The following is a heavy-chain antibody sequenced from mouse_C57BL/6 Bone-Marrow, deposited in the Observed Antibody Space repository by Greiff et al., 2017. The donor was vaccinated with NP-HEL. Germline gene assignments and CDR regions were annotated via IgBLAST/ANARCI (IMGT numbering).Heavy chain of an antibody. CDR2: IYPGSGNT. CDR3: ATGRRAMDY. CDR1: GYTFTDYY. J-gene: IGHJ4*01. Sequence: VQLQQSGAELVRPGASVKLSCKASGYTFTDYYINWVKQRPGQGLEWIARIYPGSGNTYYNEKFKGKATLTAEKSSSTAYMQLSSLTSEDSAVYFCATGRRAMDYWGQGTSVTVSS. V-gene: IGHV1-76*01.